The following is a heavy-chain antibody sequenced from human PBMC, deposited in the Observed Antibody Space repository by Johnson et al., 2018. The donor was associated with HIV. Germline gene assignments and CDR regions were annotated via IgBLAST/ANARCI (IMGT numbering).Heavy chain of an antibody. Sequence: QVQLVESGGGVVQPGRSLRLSCAASGFTFSRYGMHWVRQAPGKGLEWVAVIWYDGSNKYYADSVKGRFTISRDNSKNTLYLQMNSLRAEDTAVYYCARDAVARAFDIWGQGTMVTVSS. J-gene: IGHJ3*02. CDR2: IWYDGSNK. CDR1: GFTFSRYG. CDR3: ARDAVARAFDI. D-gene: IGHD6-19*01. V-gene: IGHV3-30*19.